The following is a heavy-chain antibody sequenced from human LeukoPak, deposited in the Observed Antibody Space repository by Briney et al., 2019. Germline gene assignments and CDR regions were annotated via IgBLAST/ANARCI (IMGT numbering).Heavy chain of an antibody. D-gene: IGHD4-23*01. J-gene: IGHJ4*02. CDR2: ASGSGGST. CDR3: AKDLGSVVSPPSLDY. CDR1: GFTFSSYG. Sequence: GGSLRLSCAASGFTFSSYGMSWVRQAPGKGLEWVSSASGSGGSTYYADSVKGRFTISRDNSKNTLYLQMNSLRAEDTAVSYCAKDLGSVVSPPSLDYWGQGTLVTVSS. V-gene: IGHV3-23*01.